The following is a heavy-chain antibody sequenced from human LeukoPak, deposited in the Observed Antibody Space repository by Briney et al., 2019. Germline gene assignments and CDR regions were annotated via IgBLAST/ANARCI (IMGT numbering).Heavy chain of an antibody. V-gene: IGHV4-59*01. D-gene: IGHD3-10*01. Sequence: SETLSLTCTVSGGSISSYYWSWIRQPPGKGLEWIGYIYYSGSTNYNPSLKSRVTISVDTSKNQFSLKLSSVTAADTAVYYCARLGYYGSGTGDGDNWFDPWGQGTLVTVSS. CDR3: ARLGYYGSGTGDGDNWFDP. CDR1: GGSISSYY. CDR2: IYYSGST. J-gene: IGHJ5*02.